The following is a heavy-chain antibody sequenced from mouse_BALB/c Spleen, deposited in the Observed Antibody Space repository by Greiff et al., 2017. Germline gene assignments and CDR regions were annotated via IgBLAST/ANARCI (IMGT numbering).Heavy chain of an antibody. Sequence: VQLKQSGAELVKPGASVKLSCTASGFNIKDTYMHWVKQRPEQGLEWIGRIDPANGNTKYDPKFQGKATITADTSSNTAYLQLSSLTSEDTAVYYCARWGDYASWFAYWGQGTLVTVSA. CDR3: ARWGDYASWFAY. CDR1: GFNIKDTY. J-gene: IGHJ3*01. D-gene: IGHD2-4*01. CDR2: IDPANGNT. V-gene: IGHV14-3*02.